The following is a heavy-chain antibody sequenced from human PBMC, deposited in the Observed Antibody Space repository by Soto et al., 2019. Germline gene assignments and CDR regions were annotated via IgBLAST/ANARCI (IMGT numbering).Heavy chain of an antibody. CDR1: GFTFSSYA. J-gene: IGHJ3*02. CDR2: ISYDGSNK. D-gene: IGHD3-22*01. CDR3: ARDGRGSSGNGAFDI. Sequence: QVQLVESGGGVVQPGRSLRLSCAASGFTFSSYAMHWVRQAPGKGLEWVAVISYDGSNKYYADSVKGRFTISRDNSKNTLYLPMNSLRGEGTAVYYCARDGRGSSGNGAFDIWGQGTMVTVSS. V-gene: IGHV3-30-3*01.